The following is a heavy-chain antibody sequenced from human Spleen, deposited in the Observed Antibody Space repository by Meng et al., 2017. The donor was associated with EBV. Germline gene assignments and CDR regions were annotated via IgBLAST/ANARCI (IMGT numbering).Heavy chain of an antibody. V-gene: IGHV1-18*01. Sequence: QVSLAQSGAEVKKPWASVKGSCKTPRYTFITYGISWVRQAPGQGLEWMGWISVDNGKTNYAQHLQDRVSMTTDTSTSTAYMELRSLRSDDTAVYYCASRSLDTAMDSWGQGTLVTVSS. CDR2: ISVDNGKT. J-gene: IGHJ4*02. CDR3: ASRSLDTAMDS. CDR1: RYTFITYG. D-gene: IGHD5-18*01.